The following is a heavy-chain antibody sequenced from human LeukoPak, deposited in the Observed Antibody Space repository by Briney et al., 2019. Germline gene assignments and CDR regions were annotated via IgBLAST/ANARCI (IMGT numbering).Heavy chain of an antibody. Sequence: GRSLRLSCAASGFTFSSYGMHWVRQAPGKGLEWAAVISYDGSNKYYADSVKGRFTISRDNSKNTLYLQMNSLRAEDTAVYYCAKGKDYYDSSGSYYFDYWGQGTLVTVSS. CDR2: ISYDGSNK. V-gene: IGHV3-30*18. CDR1: GFTFSSYG. D-gene: IGHD3-22*01. CDR3: AKGKDYYDSSGSYYFDY. J-gene: IGHJ4*02.